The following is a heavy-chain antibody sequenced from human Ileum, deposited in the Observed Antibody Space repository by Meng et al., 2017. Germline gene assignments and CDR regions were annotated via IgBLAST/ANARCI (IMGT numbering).Heavy chain of an antibody. CDR2: IYGGGNT. Sequence: ESLKISCAASGFSVSSTSMTWVRQAPGKGLEWVSMIYGGGNTYYAESVKGRFTISRQKSRNTVYLQMSGLRNDDTAVYYCARGSGGPTASDTFDTWGQGTLVTVSS. CDR3: ARGSGGPTASDTFDT. D-gene: IGHD1-26*01. CDR1: GFSVSSTS. V-gene: IGHV3-53*04. J-gene: IGHJ3*02.